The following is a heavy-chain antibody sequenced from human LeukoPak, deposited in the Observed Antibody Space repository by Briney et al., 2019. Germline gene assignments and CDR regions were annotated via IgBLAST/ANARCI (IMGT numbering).Heavy chain of an antibody. CDR1: GGSISSYY. J-gene: IGHJ4*02. V-gene: IGHV4-59*01. CDR3: ARGITTVTSFDY. CDR2: IYYSGST. D-gene: IGHD4-17*01. Sequence: SETLSLTCTVSGGSISSYYWSWIRQPPGKGLEWIGYIYYSGSTTYNPSLKSRVTISVDTSKNQFSLKLSSVTAADTAVYYCARGITTVTSFDYWGQGTLVTVSS.